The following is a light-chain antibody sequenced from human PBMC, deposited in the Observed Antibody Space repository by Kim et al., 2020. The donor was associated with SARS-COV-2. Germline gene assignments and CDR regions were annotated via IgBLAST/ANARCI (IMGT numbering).Light chain of an antibody. CDR2: DNN. CDR3: GTWDTSLSIGV. V-gene: IGLV1-51*01. J-gene: IGLJ2*01. Sequence: GQKVDISGSGSTSNIGNDYVSWYQQLPGTAPKLLIYDNNKRPSGIPDRFSGSKSGTSATLGITGLQTGDEADYYCGTWDTSLSIGVFGGGTQLTVL. CDR1: TSNIGNDY.